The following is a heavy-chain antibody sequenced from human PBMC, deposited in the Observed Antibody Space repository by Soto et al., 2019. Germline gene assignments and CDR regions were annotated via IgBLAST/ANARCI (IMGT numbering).Heavy chain of an antibody. CDR3: AKDRPITMVRGVSQNWFDP. V-gene: IGHV3-23*01. CDR2: ISGSVGGT. Sequence: GGSLSLSCAASGFTFSSYAMSWVREAPGKGLEWVSAISGSVGGTYYADTVKGRFTISRDNSKNTLYLQMNSLRAEDTAVYYCAKDRPITMVRGVSQNWFDPWGQGTLVTVSS. J-gene: IGHJ5*02. CDR1: GFTFSSYA. D-gene: IGHD3-10*01.